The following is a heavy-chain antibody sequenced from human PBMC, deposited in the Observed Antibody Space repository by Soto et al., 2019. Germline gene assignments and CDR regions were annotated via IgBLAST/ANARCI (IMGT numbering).Heavy chain of an antibody. CDR2: ISNDGSNT. J-gene: IGHJ4*02. CDR1: GFTLSDYY. Sequence: EVQLVESGGGLVQPGGSLRLSCAASGFTLSDYYMHWARQAPGKGLVWVSRISNDGSNTDYADSVKGRFTISRDNAKNTMHLQMNSLRAEETAVYYCARVPDCSSSGCYSYFDIWGQGTLVTVSS. CDR3: ARVPDCSSSGCYSYFDI. V-gene: IGHV3-74*01. D-gene: IGHD2-2*01.